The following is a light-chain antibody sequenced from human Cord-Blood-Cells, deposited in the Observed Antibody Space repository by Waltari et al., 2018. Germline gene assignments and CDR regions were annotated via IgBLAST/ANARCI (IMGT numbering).Light chain of an antibody. CDR1: QSISSY. J-gene: IGKJ1*01. V-gene: IGKV1-39*01. Sequence: DIQLTQSPSSLSASVGDRVTITCRASQSISSYLNWYQQKPGKAPKLLIYAASRLQSGVPSRFSGSGSGTDFTLTISSLQPEDFATYYCQQSYSTPWWTFGQGTKVEIK. CDR2: AAS. CDR3: QQSYSTPWWT.